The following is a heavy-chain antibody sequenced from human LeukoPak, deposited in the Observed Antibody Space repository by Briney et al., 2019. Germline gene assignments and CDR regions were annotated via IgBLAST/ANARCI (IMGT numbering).Heavy chain of an antibody. D-gene: IGHD5-12*01. J-gene: IGHJ4*02. V-gene: IGHV3-74*01. Sequence: SVKGRFTISRDNAKNTLYLQMNSLRAEDTAVYYCARDGRGYSGYDYVGDYWGQGTLVTVSS. CDR3: ARDGRGYSGYDYVGDY.